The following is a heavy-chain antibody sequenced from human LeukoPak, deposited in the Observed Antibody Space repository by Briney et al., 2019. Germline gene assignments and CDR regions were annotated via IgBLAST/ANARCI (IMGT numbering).Heavy chain of an antibody. CDR1: GGSISSSSYY. V-gene: IGHV4-39*07. J-gene: IGHJ4*02. D-gene: IGHD3-3*01. CDR3: ARGSGYYDFWSGYPTLFDY. Sequence: SETLSLTCTVSGGSISSSSYYWGWIRQPPGKGLEWIGSVYYSGSTYYNPSLNSRVTMSVDTSKNQFSLKLSSVTAADTAVYYCARGSGYYDFWSGYPTLFDYWGQGTLVTVSS. CDR2: VYYSGST.